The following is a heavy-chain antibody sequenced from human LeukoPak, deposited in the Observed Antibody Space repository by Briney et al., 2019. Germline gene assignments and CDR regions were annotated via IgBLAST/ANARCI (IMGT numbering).Heavy chain of an antibody. D-gene: IGHD3-10*01. CDR3: ARVDMRYGLAFDY. CDR2: IYSGDTT. CDR1: GFTFSSYG. Sequence: GGSLRLSCAASGFTFSSYGMSWVRQAPGKGLEWVSVIYSGDTTYYADSVRGRFSISRDNSKNTLYLQMNSLRAADTAVYFCARVDMRYGLAFDYWGQGTLVTVSS. J-gene: IGHJ4*02. V-gene: IGHV3-66*01.